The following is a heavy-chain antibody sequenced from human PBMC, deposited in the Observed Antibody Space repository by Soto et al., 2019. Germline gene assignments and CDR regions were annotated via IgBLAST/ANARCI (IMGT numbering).Heavy chain of an antibody. V-gene: IGHV1-18*01. CDR2: ISAYNGNT. Sequence: ASVKVSCKASGYTFTSYGISWVRQAPGQGLEWMGWISAYNGNTNYAQKLQGRVTMTTDTSTSTAYMELRSLRSDDTAVYYCARPRYYDFWSGYYTNYYYYMDVWGKGTTVTVSS. CDR3: ARPRYYDFWSGYYTNYYYYMDV. D-gene: IGHD3-3*01. CDR1: GYTFTSYG. J-gene: IGHJ6*03.